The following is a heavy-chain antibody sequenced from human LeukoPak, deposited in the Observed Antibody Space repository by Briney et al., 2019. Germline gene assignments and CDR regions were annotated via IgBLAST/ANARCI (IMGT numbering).Heavy chain of an antibody. V-gene: IGHV3-7*01. Sequence: GGSLRLSCAASGFTFRSYWMSWLRQTPGKRLEWLANIKEDGSEKYYVDSVKGRFTISRDSAKTSLYLQMNSLRAEDTAVYYCARVLPGYFDYWGQGTLVTVSS. CDR2: IKEDGSEK. J-gene: IGHJ4*02. CDR1: GFTFRSYW. CDR3: ARVLPGYFDY.